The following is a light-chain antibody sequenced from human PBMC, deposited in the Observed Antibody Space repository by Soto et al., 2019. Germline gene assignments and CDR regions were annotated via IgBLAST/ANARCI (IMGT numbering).Light chain of an antibody. Sequence: QSVLTQPPSESGTPGRRVTISCSGSRPNIGSNTVNWYQQLPGTAPKLLIYSDNKRPSGVPDRLSGSKSGSSASLAISWLESEDETDYYCAAWNDILYGPVFGGETRLTVL. CDR2: SDN. J-gene: IGLJ3*02. CDR3: AAWNDILYGPV. CDR1: RPNIGSNT. V-gene: IGLV1-44*01.